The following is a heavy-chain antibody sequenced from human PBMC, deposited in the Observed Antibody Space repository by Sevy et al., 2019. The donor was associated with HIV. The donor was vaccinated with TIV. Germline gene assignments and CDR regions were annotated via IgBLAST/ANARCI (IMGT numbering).Heavy chain of an antibody. J-gene: IGHJ4*02. CDR1: GFTFSSYE. CDR3: ARDFPPSATTLPHFDY. D-gene: IGHD4-17*01. V-gene: IGHV3-48*03. CDR2: INNSGSTI. Sequence: GGSLRLSCTASGFTFSSYEMNWVRQAPGKGLEWVSYINNSGSTIHYSDSVKHRFTIYRDNAKNSLYRQMNSLRAEDTAVYYCARDFPPSATTLPHFDYWDRGTLVTVSS.